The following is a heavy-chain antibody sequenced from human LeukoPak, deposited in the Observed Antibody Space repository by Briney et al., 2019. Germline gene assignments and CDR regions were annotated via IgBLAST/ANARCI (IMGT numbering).Heavy chain of an antibody. J-gene: IGHJ4*02. Sequence: GGSLRLSCAASGFTFSTYSMHWVRQAPGKGLEWVAIISYDGSKKYYADSVKGRFTISRDNSKNTLYLQMNSLRAEDTAVYYCAKDVVGATGYWGQGTLVTVSS. CDR3: AKDVVGATGY. CDR1: GFTFSTYS. D-gene: IGHD1-26*01. V-gene: IGHV3-30*04. CDR2: ISYDGSKK.